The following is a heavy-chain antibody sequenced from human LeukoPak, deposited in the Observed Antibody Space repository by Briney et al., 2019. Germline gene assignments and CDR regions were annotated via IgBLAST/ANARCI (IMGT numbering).Heavy chain of an antibody. J-gene: IGHJ4*02. CDR2: IRGSGGTT. CDR3: VFQVQGVVE. Sequence: QPGGSLRLSCAASGFTFSSYSMNWVRQAPGKGLEWVSAIRGSGGTTYYADSVKGRFTISRDNSKSTLYVQMTSLRSEDTAVYYCVFQVQGVVEWGQGTLVTVSS. CDR1: GFTFSSYS. V-gene: IGHV3-23*01. D-gene: IGHD2-15*01.